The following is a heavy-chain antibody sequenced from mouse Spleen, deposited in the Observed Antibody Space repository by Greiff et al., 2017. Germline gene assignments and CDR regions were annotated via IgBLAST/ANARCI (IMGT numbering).Heavy chain of an antibody. CDR3: ARDATDRYDGAWFAY. Sequence: EVMLVESGGGLVQPGGSLRLSCATSGFTFSDFYMEWVRQPPGKRLEWIAASRNKANDYTTEYSASVKGRFIVSRDTSQSILYLQMNALRAEDTAIYYCARDATDRYDGAWFAYWGQGTLVTVSA. J-gene: IGHJ3*01. D-gene: IGHD2-14*01. CDR2: SRNKANDYTT. V-gene: IGHV7-1*02. CDR1: GFTFSDFY.